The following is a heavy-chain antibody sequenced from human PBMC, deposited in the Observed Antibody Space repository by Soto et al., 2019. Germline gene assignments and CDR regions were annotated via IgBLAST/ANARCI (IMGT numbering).Heavy chain of an antibody. V-gene: IGHV3-23*01. J-gene: IGHJ5*02. Sequence: GGSLRLSCEASGFIFKNYAMSWVRQAPGKGLEWVSAINGSGSSTYYADPVKGRFTISRGNAKNTLYLQMNSLRAEDTALYYCARAPRNCSGGSCYFNWFDPWGQGTLVTVSS. CDR3: ARAPRNCSGGSCYFNWFDP. CDR2: INGSGSST. CDR1: GFIFKNYA. D-gene: IGHD2-15*01.